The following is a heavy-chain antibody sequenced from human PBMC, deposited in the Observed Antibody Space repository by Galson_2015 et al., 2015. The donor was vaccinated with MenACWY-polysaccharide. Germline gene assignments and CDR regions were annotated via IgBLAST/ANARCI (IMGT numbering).Heavy chain of an antibody. CDR1: RGTLSNHA. V-gene: IGHV1-69*04. D-gene: IGHD1-1*01. CDR2: LMPLIKIA. CDR3: AKGDRVGGTTLAFDS. Sequence: SVKVSCKVSRGTLSNHAMDWVRQAPGQGLEWMGRLMPLIKIATYAHGLQGRVTFTADESTSTLYMELSSLRSEDTALYYCAKGDRVGGTTLAFDSWGQGALVTVTS. J-gene: IGHJ4*02.